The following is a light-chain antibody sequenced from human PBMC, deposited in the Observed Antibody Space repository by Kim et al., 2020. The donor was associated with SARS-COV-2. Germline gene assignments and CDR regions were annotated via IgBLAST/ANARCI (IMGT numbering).Light chain of an antibody. Sequence: GQRVTISCSGSSSNFGSNYVYWYQQLPGTAPKLLIYRNNQRPSGVPDRFSGSKSGTSASLAISGLRSEDEADYYCAAWDDSLSGVVFGGGTQLTVL. CDR3: AAWDDSLSGVV. CDR1: SSNFGSNY. J-gene: IGLJ2*01. CDR2: RNN. V-gene: IGLV1-47*01.